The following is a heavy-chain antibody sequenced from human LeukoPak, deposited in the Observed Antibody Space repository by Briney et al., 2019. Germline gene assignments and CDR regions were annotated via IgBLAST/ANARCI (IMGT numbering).Heavy chain of an antibody. Sequence: PGGSLRLSCAASGFTFSSYSMKWVRQAPGKGLEWVSSISSGSNYIYYADSVKGRFTISRDNAKNSLYLQMNSLRAEDTAAYYCAGQIGMDVWGQGTTVTVSS. V-gene: IGHV3-21*01. CDR3: AGQIGMDV. CDR1: GFTFSSYS. CDR2: ISSGSNYI. J-gene: IGHJ6*02.